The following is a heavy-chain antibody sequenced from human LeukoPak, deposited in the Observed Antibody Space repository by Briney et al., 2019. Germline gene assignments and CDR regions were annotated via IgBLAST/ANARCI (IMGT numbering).Heavy chain of an antibody. CDR3: AINYYDSSGYYGNFDY. CDR2: ISAYNGNT. V-gene: IGHV1-18*01. Sequence: ASVKVSCKASGFTFTNYNMHWVRQAPGQGLEWMGWISAYNGNTNYAQKLQGRVTMTTDTSTSTAYMELRSLRSDDTAVYYCAINYYDSSGYYGNFDYWGQGTLVTVSS. CDR1: GFTFTNYN. D-gene: IGHD3-22*01. J-gene: IGHJ4*02.